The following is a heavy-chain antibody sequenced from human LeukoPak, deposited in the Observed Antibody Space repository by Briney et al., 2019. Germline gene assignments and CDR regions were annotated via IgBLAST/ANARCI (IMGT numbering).Heavy chain of an antibody. CDR2: ISASGGTT. D-gene: IGHD1-14*01. Sequence: GRSLRLSCAASGFTFSSYAMSWVRQAQGQGLEWVSTISASGGTTYYTDSVEGRFTISRDNSKNTLYLQMNSLRVEDTAVYYCAKSIIDYWGQGTLVTVSS. J-gene: IGHJ4*02. V-gene: IGHV3-23*01. CDR1: GFTFSSYA. CDR3: AKSIIDY.